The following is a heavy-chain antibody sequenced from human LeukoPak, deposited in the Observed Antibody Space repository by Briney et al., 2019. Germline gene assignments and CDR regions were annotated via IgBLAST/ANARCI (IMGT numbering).Heavy chain of an antibody. V-gene: IGHV4-59*01. CDR1: GGSISSYY. CDR2: IYYSGST. D-gene: IGHD6-6*01. CDR3: AREDSSSYGGFDY. Sequence: SETLSLTCTVSGGSISSYYWSWIPQPPGKGLEWIGYIYYSGSTNYNPSLKSRVTISVDTSKNQFSLKLSSVTAADTAVYYCAREDSSSYGGFDYWGQGTLVTVSS. J-gene: IGHJ4*02.